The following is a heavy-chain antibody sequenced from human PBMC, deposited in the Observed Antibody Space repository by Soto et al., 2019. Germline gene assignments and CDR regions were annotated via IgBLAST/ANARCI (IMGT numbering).Heavy chain of an antibody. CDR2: ISSSSSYI. CDR1: GFTFSSYS. V-gene: IGHV3-21*01. CDR3: GRVRWNYDFWSGPTSPYYFDC. D-gene: IGHD3-3*01. J-gene: IGHJ4*02. Sequence: EVQLVASGGGLGKPGGSLRLSCAASGFTFSSYSMNWVRQAPGKGLEWVSAISSSSSYIYYADSVKGRVTISRDNAKNSLYLQMNSLRAEDTAVYYCGRVRWNYDFWSGPTSPYYFDCWGQGTLVTVSS.